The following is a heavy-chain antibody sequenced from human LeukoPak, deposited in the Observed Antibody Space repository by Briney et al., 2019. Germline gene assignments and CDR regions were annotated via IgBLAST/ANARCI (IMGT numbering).Heavy chain of an antibody. CDR3: ARDTGIALYYFDY. J-gene: IGHJ4*02. D-gene: IGHD6-13*01. Sequence: PGGSLRLSCTASGFTFGNYAMSWVRQAPGKGLEWVGFIRSKAYGGTTEYAASVKGRFTISRDDSKSIASLQMNSLKTEDTAVYYCARDTGIALYYFDYWGQGTLVTVSS. V-gene: IGHV3-49*04. CDR1: GFTFGNYA. CDR2: IRSKAYGGTT.